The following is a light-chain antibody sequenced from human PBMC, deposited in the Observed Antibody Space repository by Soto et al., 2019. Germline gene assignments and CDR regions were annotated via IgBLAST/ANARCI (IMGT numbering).Light chain of an antibody. CDR2: EVT. V-gene: IGLV2-8*01. CDR3: SSYAGSNIL. Sequence: QSALTQPRSASGSPGQSVTISCTGTSSDVGGYNYVSWYQQHPGKAPKLMIYEVTKRPSAVPDRFSGSKSGNTASLTVSGLQAEDEADYYCSSYAGSNILFGGGTKVTVL. CDR1: SSDVGGYNY. J-gene: IGLJ2*01.